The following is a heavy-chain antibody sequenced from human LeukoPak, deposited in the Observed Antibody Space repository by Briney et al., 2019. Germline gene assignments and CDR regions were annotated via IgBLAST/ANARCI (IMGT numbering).Heavy chain of an antibody. CDR1: GYTFTNYG. J-gene: IGHJ6*03. Sequence: GASVKVSCKASGYTFTNYGLSWVRQAPGQGLEWMGWISAYNGNTNYAQKLQGRVTMTTDTSTSTAYMELSSLRSEDTAVYYCARVRIGEGLLWFGERQYYMDVWGKGTTVTISS. V-gene: IGHV1-18*01. D-gene: IGHD3-10*01. CDR2: ISAYNGNT. CDR3: ARVRIGEGLLWFGERQYYMDV.